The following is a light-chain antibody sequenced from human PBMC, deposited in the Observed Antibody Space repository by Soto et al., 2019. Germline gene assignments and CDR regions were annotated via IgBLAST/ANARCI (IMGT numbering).Light chain of an antibody. CDR2: GAS. V-gene: IGKV3-15*01. Sequence: EIVMTQSPATLSVSPGERATLSCRASQSVSSNLAWYQQKPGQAPRLLIYGASTRATGIPARLSGRGSGTEFTLTISSLQSEDFAVYYCQQYNNWPPGTFGQGTKWISN. CDR1: QSVSSN. J-gene: IGKJ1*01. CDR3: QQYNNWPPGT.